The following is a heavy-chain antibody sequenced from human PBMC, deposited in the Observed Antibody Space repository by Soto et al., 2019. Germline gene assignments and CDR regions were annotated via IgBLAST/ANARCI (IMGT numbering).Heavy chain of an antibody. CDR3: ARVRFLEWLQYYYYYYGMDV. CDR2: INHSGST. J-gene: IGHJ6*02. Sequence: TLSLTCAVYGGSFSGYYWSWIRQPPGKGLEWIGEINHSGSTNYNPSLKSRVTISVDTPKNQFSLKLSSVTAADTAVYYCARVRFLEWLQYYYYYYGMDVWGQGTTVTVSS. V-gene: IGHV4-34*01. D-gene: IGHD3-3*01. CDR1: GGSFSGYY.